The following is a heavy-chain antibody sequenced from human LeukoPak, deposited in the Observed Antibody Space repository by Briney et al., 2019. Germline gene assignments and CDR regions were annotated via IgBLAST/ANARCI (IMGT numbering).Heavy chain of an antibody. CDR3: ARELSIAAAGTNWNYYYGMDV. Sequence: GSLRFPCAASGFTFSSYDLHWVRQATGQGLEWVSAIGTAGDTYYLGSVQGRFTISRENAKNSMYLQMNSLRAWDTAVYYCARELSIAAAGTNWNYYYGMDVWGQGTTVTVSS. CDR1: GFTFSSYD. D-gene: IGHD6-13*01. J-gene: IGHJ6*02. V-gene: IGHV3-13*01. CDR2: IGTAGDT.